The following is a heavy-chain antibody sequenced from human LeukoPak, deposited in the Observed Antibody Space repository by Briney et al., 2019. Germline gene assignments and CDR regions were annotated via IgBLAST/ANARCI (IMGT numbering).Heavy chain of an antibody. V-gene: IGHV4-39*01. J-gene: IGHJ4*02. CDR3: ARQRGSSFDQ. Sequence: SETLSLTCTVSGGSISSASYYWGWIRQPPGKGLEWIGIIYYSGSTYYNPSLKSRVTISVDTSKNQFSLKLSSVTAADTAVYYCARQRGSSFDQWGQGTLVTVSS. CDR2: IYYSGST. CDR1: GGSISSASYY. D-gene: IGHD2/OR15-2a*01.